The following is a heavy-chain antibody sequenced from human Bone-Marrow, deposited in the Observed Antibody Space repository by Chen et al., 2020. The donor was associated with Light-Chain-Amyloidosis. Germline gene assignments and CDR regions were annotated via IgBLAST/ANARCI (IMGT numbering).Heavy chain of an antibody. CDR2: IRGSGGLR. CDR1: GFAFSSYA. D-gene: IGHD3-9*01. Sequence: EVQLVESGGGLLQRGGSLRLSCAASGFAFSSYAMSWGRQAPGKGLEWVATIRGSGGLRSYGDSVKGRLTISGDNSKNALFLQMNSLRAEDTAVYYCAKDISYDDILPGYPADAFDIWGQGTMVTVSS. J-gene: IGHJ3*02. CDR3: AKDISYDDILPGYPADAFDI. V-gene: IGHV3-23*04.